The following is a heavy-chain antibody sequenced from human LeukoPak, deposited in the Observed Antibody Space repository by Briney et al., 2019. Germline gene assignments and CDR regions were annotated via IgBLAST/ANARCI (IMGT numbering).Heavy chain of an antibody. V-gene: IGHV1-69*04. CDR2: IIPILGIA. CDR3: ARGRVPGYCSSTSCYSEYFQH. Sequence: SVKVSCKASGGTFSSYAISWVRQAPGQGLEWMGRIIPILGIANYAQKFQGRVTITADESTSTAYMELSSLRSEDTAVYYCARGRVPGYCSSTSCYSEYFQHWGQGTLVTVSS. J-gene: IGHJ1*01. CDR1: GGTFSSYA. D-gene: IGHD2-2*01.